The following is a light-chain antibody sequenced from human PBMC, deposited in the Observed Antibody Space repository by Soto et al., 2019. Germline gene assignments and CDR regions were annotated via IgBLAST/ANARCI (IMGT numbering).Light chain of an antibody. CDR3: QQGWT. Sequence: AIRMTQSPSSLSASPGDRVAITCRASQGISSYLAWYQQKPGKAPKLLIYAASTLQSGVPSRFSGSGSGTEFTLTISSLQPDDFATYYCQQGWTFGQGTKVDIK. V-gene: IGKV1-8*01. J-gene: IGKJ1*01. CDR2: AAS. CDR1: QGISSY.